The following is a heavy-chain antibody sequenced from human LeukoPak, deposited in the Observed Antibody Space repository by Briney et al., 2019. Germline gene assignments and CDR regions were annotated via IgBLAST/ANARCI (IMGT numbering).Heavy chain of an antibody. J-gene: IGHJ4*02. CDR3: ARRLVQFYDFWSGYQGPFDY. CDR1: GGSISSYY. CDR2: IYTSGST. Sequence: SETLSLTCTVSGGSISSYYWSWIRQPAGKGLEWIGRIYTSGSTNYNPSLKSRVTMSVDTSKNQFSLKLSSVTAADTAVYYCARRLVQFYDFWSGYQGPFDYWGQGTLVTVSS. D-gene: IGHD3-3*01. V-gene: IGHV4-4*07.